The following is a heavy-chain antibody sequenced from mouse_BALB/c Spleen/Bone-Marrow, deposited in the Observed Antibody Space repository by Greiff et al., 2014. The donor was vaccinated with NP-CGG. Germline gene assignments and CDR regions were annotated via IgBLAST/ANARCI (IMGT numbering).Heavy chain of an antibody. CDR2: IYPYSGGT. Sequence: EVQLQQSGPELVRPGASVKISCKASGYTFTDYNIYWVKQSHGKSLEWIRYIYPYSGGTGYNQKFKSKATLTVDNSSTTAYMELRSLTSEDSAVYYCARGNWDFAYWGQGTLVTVST. CDR1: GYTFTDYN. CDR3: ARGNWDFAY. J-gene: IGHJ3*01. V-gene: IGHV1S29*02. D-gene: IGHD4-1*01.